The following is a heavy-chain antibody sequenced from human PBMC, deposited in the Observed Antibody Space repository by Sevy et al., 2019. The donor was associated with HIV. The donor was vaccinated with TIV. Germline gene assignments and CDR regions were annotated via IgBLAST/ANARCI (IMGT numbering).Heavy chain of an antibody. Sequence: SETLSLTCTVSSGSISSGGYYWTWIRQHPGKGLEWIGYIYYSGTTYYNPSLKSRVTISVDTSKNQFSLKLSSVTAADTAVYYCARWHDFWSGYYTGYYYGMDVWGHGTTVTVSS. V-gene: IGHV4-31*03. J-gene: IGHJ6*02. CDR3: ARWHDFWSGYYTGYYYGMDV. CDR2: IYYSGTT. CDR1: SGSISSGGYY. D-gene: IGHD3-3*01.